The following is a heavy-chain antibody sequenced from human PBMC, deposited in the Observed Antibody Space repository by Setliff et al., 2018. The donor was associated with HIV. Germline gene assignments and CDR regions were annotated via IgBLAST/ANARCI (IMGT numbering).Heavy chain of an antibody. J-gene: IGHJ6*03. CDR1: GFTFSSYS. D-gene: IGHD1-26*01. Sequence: PGGSLRLSCAASGFTFSSYSMNWVRQAPGKGLEWVSYISSSSDTIYYADSVKGRFTISRDNAKNTLYLQMNSLRAEDTAVYYCASMGADDWYYYMDVWGKGTTVTVSS. V-gene: IGHV3-48*01. CDR3: ASMGADDWYYYMDV. CDR2: ISSSSDTI.